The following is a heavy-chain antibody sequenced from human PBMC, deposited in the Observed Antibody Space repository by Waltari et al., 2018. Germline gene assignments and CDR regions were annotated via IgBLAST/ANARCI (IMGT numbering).Heavy chain of an antibody. CDR2: INHSGST. Sequence: QVQLQQWGAGLLKPSETPSLTCAVYGGSFSGYYWSWIRQPPGKGLEWIGEINHSGSTNYNPSLKSRVTISVDTSKNQFSLKLSSVTAADTAVYYCARGCGDDYIWGSYRSYFDYWGQGTLVTVSS. CDR3: ARGCGDDYIWGSYRSYFDY. V-gene: IGHV4-34*01. J-gene: IGHJ4*02. CDR1: GGSFSGYY. D-gene: IGHD3-16*02.